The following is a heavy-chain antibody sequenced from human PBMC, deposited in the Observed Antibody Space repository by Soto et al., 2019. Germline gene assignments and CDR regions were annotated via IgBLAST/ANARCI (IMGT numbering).Heavy chain of an antibody. V-gene: IGHV3-30-3*01. Sequence: QVQLVESGGGVVQPGRSLRLSCAASGFTFSSYAMHWVRQAPGKGLEWVAVISYDGSNKYYADSVKGRFTISRDNSKNTLYLQMNSLRAEDTAVYYCARVPPVPAAIPDYGMDVW. D-gene: IGHD2-2*02. J-gene: IGHJ6*01. CDR2: ISYDGSNK. CDR1: GFTFSSYA. CDR3: ARVPPVPAAIPDYGMDV.